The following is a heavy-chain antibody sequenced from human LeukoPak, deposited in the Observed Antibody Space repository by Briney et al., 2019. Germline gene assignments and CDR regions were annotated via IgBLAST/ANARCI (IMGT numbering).Heavy chain of an antibody. CDR2: VYYTGNT. J-gene: IGHJ4*02. V-gene: IGHV4-59*01. CDR3: ARGRRDDSNYRPFEY. CDR1: GGSTSSYY. Sequence: SETLSLTCTVSGGSTSSYYWSWIRQPPGKGLEWIGYVYYTGNTNYNPSLKGRLTMSVDTSDNKFSLNLTSVTAAETAVYYCARGRRDDSNYRPFEYWGQGIMVTVSS. D-gene: IGHD5-24*01.